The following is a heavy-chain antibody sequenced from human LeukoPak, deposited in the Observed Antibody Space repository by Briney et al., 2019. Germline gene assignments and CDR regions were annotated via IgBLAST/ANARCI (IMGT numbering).Heavy chain of an antibody. J-gene: IGHJ3*02. CDR3: ARPVYCSVTTCTGPLHI. D-gene: IGHD2-15*01. Sequence: SETLSLTCAVYGASLNNYYWAWIRQSPVKGLEWIGEIDRVGRSRYNPSLKSRLTISVDTSKNQFSLRLSSVTAADTALYFCARPVYCSVTTCTGPLHIWGQGTMVTVSS. CDR1: GASLNNYY. CDR2: IDRVGRS. V-gene: IGHV4-34*01.